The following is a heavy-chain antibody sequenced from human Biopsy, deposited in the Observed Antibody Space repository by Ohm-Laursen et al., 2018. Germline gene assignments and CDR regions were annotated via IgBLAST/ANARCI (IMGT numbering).Heavy chain of an antibody. CDR2: IKPKSGGT. CDR1: GYTFTGYY. Sequence: ASVKASCKVSGYTFTGYYLHWVRQAPGQGLEWMGWIKPKSGGTHYLEKFRGRVTMTRDTSISTAYMEVSSLRSDDTAVYYCAIDGNDFLTDYLKIDQWGQGTLVTVSS. D-gene: IGHD3-9*01. CDR3: AIDGNDFLTDYLKIDQ. J-gene: IGHJ4*02. V-gene: IGHV1-2*02.